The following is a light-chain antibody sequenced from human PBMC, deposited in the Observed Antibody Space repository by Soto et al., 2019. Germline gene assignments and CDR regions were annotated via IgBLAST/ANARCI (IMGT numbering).Light chain of an antibody. J-gene: IGLJ2*01. CDR3: LLYYGGAHLV. CDR1: TGAVTSGNY. CDR2: TTN. V-gene: IGLV7-43*01. Sequence: QAVVTQEPSLTVSPGGTVTLTFASNTGAVTSGNYPSWFQQKPGQPPRTLIYTTNSRHSWTPARFSGSLLGGKATLTLSGVQPEDEADYYCLLYYGGAHLVFGGGTKLTVL.